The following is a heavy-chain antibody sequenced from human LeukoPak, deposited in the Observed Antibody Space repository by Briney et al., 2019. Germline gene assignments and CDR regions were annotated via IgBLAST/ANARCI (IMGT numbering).Heavy chain of an antibody. Sequence: PGGSLRLSCAASGFTFSSYWMHWVRQAPGKGLVCVSRITSDGSSTSYADSVRGRFTIPRDNAKNTVYLQMDSLRPEDTAVYYCARDLTGAVFDFWGQGTLVTVSS. CDR1: GFTFSSYW. CDR3: ARDLTGAVFDF. CDR2: ITSDGSST. V-gene: IGHV3-74*01. J-gene: IGHJ4*02. D-gene: IGHD1-26*01.